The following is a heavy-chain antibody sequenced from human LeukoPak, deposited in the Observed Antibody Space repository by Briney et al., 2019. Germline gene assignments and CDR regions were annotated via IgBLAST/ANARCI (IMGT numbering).Heavy chain of an antibody. CDR2: FDPEDGET. J-gene: IGHJ4*02. Sequence: GASVRVSCKVSGYTLTELSMHWVRQAPGKGLEWMGGFDPEDGETIYAQKFQGRVTMTEDTSTDTAYMELSSLRSEDTAVYYCATRGHRDQPFDYWGQGTLVTVSS. V-gene: IGHV1-24*01. D-gene: IGHD5-24*01. CDR1: GYTLTELS. CDR3: ATRGHRDQPFDY.